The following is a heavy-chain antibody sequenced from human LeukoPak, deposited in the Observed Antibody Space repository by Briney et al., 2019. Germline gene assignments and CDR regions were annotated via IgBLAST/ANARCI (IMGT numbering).Heavy chain of an antibody. J-gene: IGHJ4*02. CDR1: GGSISSGDYF. Sequence: SQTLSLTCTVSGGSISSGDYFWTWIRQPPGKGLEYIGYIYYSGTTYYNPSLKSRITMSVDMSANQFSLRLTSVSAADTAVYYCTRAYWIGFHFDSWGQGILVSVSS. V-gene: IGHV4-30-4*01. D-gene: IGHD3-3*01. CDR3: TRAYWIGFHFDS. CDR2: IYYSGTT.